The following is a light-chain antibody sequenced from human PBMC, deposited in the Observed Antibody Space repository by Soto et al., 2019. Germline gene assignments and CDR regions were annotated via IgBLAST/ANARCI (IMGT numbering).Light chain of an antibody. CDR3: SSYTSSSTV. J-gene: IGLJ1*01. CDR2: DVS. V-gene: IGLV2-14*01. CDR1: SSDVGGYNY. Sequence: QSALTQPASVSGSPGQSITISCTGTSSDVGGYNYVSWYQQHPGKAPKLMIYDVSKRPSGVSNRFSGSKSGNTASLTISGLQAEDEADYYSSSYTSSSTVFGTGTKLTVL.